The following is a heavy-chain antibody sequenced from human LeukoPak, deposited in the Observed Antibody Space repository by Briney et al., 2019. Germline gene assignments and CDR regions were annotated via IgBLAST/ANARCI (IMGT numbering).Heavy chain of an antibody. Sequence: GGSLRLSCAASGFTFNRCGMHWVRQAPGKGLEWVAVITNDGSRQYYTDSVKGRFTISRDNSENTLSLQMNSLRDEDTAVYYCVKSSGTNDYGMDAWGQGITVTVPS. V-gene: IGHV3-30*18. J-gene: IGHJ6*02. D-gene: IGHD3-10*01. CDR3: VKSSGTNDYGMDA. CDR1: GFTFNRCG. CDR2: ITNDGSRQ.